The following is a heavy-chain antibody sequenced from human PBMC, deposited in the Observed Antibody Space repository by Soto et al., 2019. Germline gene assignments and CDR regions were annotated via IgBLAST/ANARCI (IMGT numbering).Heavy chain of an antibody. D-gene: IGHD3-16*02. V-gene: IGHV3-15*01. J-gene: IGHJ4*02. CDR2: IKSKTDGGTT. Sequence: GGSLRLSCAASGFTFSNAWMSWVRQAPGKGLEWVGRIKSKTDGGTTDYAAPVKGRFTISRVDSKNTLYLQMNSLKTEDTAVYYCTTDLHIFGGVIVAYFDYWGQGTLVTVSS. CDR1: GFTFSNAW. CDR3: TTDLHIFGGVIVAYFDY.